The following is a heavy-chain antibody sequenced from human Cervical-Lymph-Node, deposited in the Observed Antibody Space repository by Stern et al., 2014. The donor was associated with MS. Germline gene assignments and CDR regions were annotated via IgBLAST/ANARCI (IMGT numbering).Heavy chain of an antibody. CDR1: GGSFSNSA. CDR2: LIPIFGTA. D-gene: IGHD4-17*01. CDR3: ARSIDFGDYGPLDY. V-gene: IGHV1-69*01. J-gene: IGHJ4*02. Sequence: MQLVHSGPEGLKPGSSVMVSCKASGGSFSNSATSWVRQAPGQGHEWMGGLIPIFGTANYAQKFHDRVKITADESTSTSYMELSSLTSEDTAVYFCARSIDFGDYGPLDYWGQGTLVIVSS.